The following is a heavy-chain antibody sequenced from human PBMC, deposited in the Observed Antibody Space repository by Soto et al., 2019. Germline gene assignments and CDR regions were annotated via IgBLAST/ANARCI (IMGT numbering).Heavy chain of an antibody. V-gene: IGHV3-30-3*01. J-gene: IGHJ6*02. CDR1: GFILSTYA. CDR2: ISYDGNNK. D-gene: IGHD2-15*01. Sequence: QVQLVESGGGVVQPGRSLRLSCAASGFILSTYAMYWVRQAPGKGLEWVAVISYDGNNKYYADSVKGRFTISRDNSKNTLYLQMNSLIAEDKAVFYCARAGCDGGSCYTLVGLRYGMDVWGQGTTVTVSS. CDR3: ARAGCDGGSCYTLVGLRYGMDV.